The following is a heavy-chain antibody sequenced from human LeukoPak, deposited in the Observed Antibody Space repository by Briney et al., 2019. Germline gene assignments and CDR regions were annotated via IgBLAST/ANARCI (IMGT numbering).Heavy chain of an antibody. D-gene: IGHD6-13*01. V-gene: IGHV4-39*01. CDR1: GGSISSSSYY. Sequence: SETLSLTCTVSGGSISSSSYYWGWIRQPPGKGLEWVGSFYYSGSTYYNPSLKSRVTMSVDTSKNQFSLKLSSVTAADTAVYYCARVLRSAAGTRWFDPWGQGTLVTVSS. J-gene: IGHJ5*02. CDR2: FYYSGST. CDR3: ARVLRSAAGTRWFDP.